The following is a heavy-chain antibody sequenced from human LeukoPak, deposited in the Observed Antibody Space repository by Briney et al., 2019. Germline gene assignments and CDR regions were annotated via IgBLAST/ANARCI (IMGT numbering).Heavy chain of an antibody. Sequence: SETLSLTCAVYGGSFSGYYWSWIRPPTGEGLEWIGEINHSGSTNYNPSLKSRVTISVDTSKNQFSLKLSSVTAADTAVYYCARNSHYYDSSGYYLDYWGQGTLVTVSS. CDR1: GGSFSGYY. V-gene: IGHV4-34*01. J-gene: IGHJ4*02. CDR3: ARNSHYYDSSGYYLDY. CDR2: INHSGST. D-gene: IGHD3-22*01.